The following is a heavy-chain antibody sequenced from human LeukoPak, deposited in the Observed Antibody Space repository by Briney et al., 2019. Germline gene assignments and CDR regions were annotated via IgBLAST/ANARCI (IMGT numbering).Heavy chain of an antibody. V-gene: IGHV1-8*01. J-gene: IGHJ4*02. CDR2: MNPNSGNT. CDR1: GYTFTSYD. D-gene: IGHD6-19*01. CDR3: ARGGQWLFQFDY. Sequence: ASVKVSCKASGYTFTSYDINWGRQATGQGLEWMGWMNPNSGNTGYAQKFQGRVTMTRNTSISTAYMELSSLRSEDTAVYYCARGGQWLFQFDYWGQGTLVTVSS.